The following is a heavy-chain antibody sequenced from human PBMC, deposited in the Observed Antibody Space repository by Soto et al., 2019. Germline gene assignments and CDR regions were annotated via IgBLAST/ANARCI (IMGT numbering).Heavy chain of an antibody. D-gene: IGHD1-7*01. V-gene: IGHV4-34*01. CDR2: INHSGST. Sequence: PSETLSLTCAVYGGSFSGYYWSWIRQPPGKGLEWIGEINHSGSTNYNPSLKSRVTISVDTSKNQFSLKLSSVTAADTAVYYCARGKLRMNYYYYGMDVWGQGTTVTVSS. J-gene: IGHJ6*02. CDR3: ARGKLRMNYYYYGMDV. CDR1: GGSFSGYY.